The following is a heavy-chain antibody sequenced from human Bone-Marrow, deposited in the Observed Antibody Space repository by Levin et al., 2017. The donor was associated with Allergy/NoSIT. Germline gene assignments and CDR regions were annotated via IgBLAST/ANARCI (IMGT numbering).Heavy chain of an antibody. J-gene: IGHJ4*02. D-gene: IGHD6-19*01. Sequence: PGGSLRLSCAASRFSFGDYGMHWVRQAPGKGLEWVALISYHGTNIKYADSVKGRFTISRDNSENMLYLQMNSLRGEDTAVYYCAREASGWSFDYWGQGTLVTVSS. CDR2: ISYHGTNI. V-gene: IGHV3-30*03. CDR3: AREASGWSFDY. CDR1: RFSFGDYG.